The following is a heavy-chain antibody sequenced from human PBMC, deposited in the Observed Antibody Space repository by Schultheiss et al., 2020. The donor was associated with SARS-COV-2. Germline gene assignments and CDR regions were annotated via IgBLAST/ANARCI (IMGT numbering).Heavy chain of an antibody. J-gene: IGHJ4*02. V-gene: IGHV4-34*01. CDR2: IYYSGST. D-gene: IGHD6-19*01. CDR1: GGSFSGYY. Sequence: SETLSLTCAVYGGSFSGYYWSWIRQPPGKGLEWIGSIYYSGSTNYNPSLKSRVTISVDTSKNQFSLRLSSVTAADTAVYYCARPAVAGTLYYFDYWGQGTLVTVSS. CDR3: ARPAVAGTLYYFDY.